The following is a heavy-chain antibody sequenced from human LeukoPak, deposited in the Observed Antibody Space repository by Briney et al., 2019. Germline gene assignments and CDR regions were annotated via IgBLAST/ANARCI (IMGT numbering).Heavy chain of an antibody. D-gene: IGHD5-18*01. Sequence: PGGSLRLSCAASGFTFSSYSMNWVRQAPGEGLKWVSSISSSSSYIYYADSVKGRFTISRDNAKNSLYLQMNSLRAEDTAVYYCARDMTAMVRSEFYYWGQGTLVTVSS. CDR3: ARDMTAMVRSEFYY. J-gene: IGHJ4*02. V-gene: IGHV3-21*01. CDR1: GFTFSSYS. CDR2: ISSSSSYI.